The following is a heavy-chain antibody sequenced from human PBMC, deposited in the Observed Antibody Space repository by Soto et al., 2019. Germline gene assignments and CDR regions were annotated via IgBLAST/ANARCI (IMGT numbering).Heavy chain of an antibody. CDR1: GGTFSSYA. D-gene: IGHD3-22*01. CDR3: ARDEYYYDSSGYYFVYYGMDV. Sequence: ASVKVSCKASGGTFSSYAISWVRQAPGQGLEWMGGIIPIFGTANYAQKFQGRVTITADESTSTAYMELSSLRSEDTAVYYCARDEYYYDSSGYYFVYYGMDVWGQGTTVTVSS. V-gene: IGHV1-69*13. J-gene: IGHJ6*02. CDR2: IIPIFGTA.